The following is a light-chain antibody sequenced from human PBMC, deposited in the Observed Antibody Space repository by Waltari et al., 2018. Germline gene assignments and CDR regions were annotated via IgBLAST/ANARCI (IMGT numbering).Light chain of an antibody. CDR3: CSYAGSSTWV. J-gene: IGLJ3*02. CDR2: EVN. CDR1: SNDLGTYKF. V-gene: IGLV2-23*02. Sequence: QSALTQPVSVSGSPGQSITISCTGTSNDLGTYKFVSWYQQHPGKAPKVIIFEVNERPSGVSNRFSGSKSGNTASLTISGLQPEDEADYYCCSYAGSSTWVFGGGTKLTVL.